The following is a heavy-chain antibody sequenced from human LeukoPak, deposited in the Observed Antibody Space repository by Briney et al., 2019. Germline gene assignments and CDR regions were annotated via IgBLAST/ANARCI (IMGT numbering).Heavy chain of an antibody. Sequence: PGGSLRLSCEASGFTFSAYAMTWVRQAPGKGLEWVSSIGSDNKPHYSESVKGRFAISRDNSKSMLFLQLNSLRAEDTALYYCARQMTAVVTRGRYKDYYNDMDVWGQGTTITVSS. J-gene: IGHJ6*02. V-gene: IGHV3-23*05. D-gene: IGHD4-23*01. CDR2: IGSDNKP. CDR1: GFTFSAYA. CDR3: ARQMTAVVTRGRYKDYYNDMDV.